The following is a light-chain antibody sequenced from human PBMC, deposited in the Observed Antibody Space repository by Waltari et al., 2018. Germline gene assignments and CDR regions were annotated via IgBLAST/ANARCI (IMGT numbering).Light chain of an antibody. J-gene: IGKJ3*01. CDR2: GAS. Sequence: EIVLTQSPGTLSLSPGERATLSCRASQTISSNYLAWYQQKLGQAPRLLIYGASSRVTGIPDRFSGSGSGTDFTLTLSRLEPEDFAVYHCQQYANSFTFGPGTKVDIK. V-gene: IGKV3-20*01. CDR1: QTISSNY. CDR3: QQYANSFT.